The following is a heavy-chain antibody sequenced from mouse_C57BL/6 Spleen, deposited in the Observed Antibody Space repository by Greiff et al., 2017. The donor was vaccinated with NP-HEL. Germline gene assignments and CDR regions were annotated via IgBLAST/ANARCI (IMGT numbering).Heavy chain of an antibody. CDR2: INPYNGGT. Sequence: EVQLQQSGPVLVKPGASVKMSCKASGYTFTDYYMNWVKQSHGKSLEWIGVINPYNGGTSYNQKFKGKATLTVDKSSSTAYMELNSLTSEDSAVYYCARSITTAVGGAMDYWGQGTSVTVSS. CDR3: ARSITTAVGGAMDY. CDR1: GYTFTDYY. V-gene: IGHV1-19*01. D-gene: IGHD1-2*01. J-gene: IGHJ4*01.